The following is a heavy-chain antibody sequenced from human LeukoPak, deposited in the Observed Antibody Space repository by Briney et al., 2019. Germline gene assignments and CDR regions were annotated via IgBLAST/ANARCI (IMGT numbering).Heavy chain of an antibody. D-gene: IGHD6-13*01. Sequence: GGSLRLSCAASGFSFSRYWMSWVRQAPGKGLEWVANIKQDGSEKNYVESVKGRFTISRDNAKNSLYLQMNSLRAEDTAVYYCARDSSSWVYFDYWGQGTLVTVSS. J-gene: IGHJ4*02. V-gene: IGHV3-7*01. CDR2: IKQDGSEK. CDR1: GFSFSRYW. CDR3: ARDSSSWVYFDY.